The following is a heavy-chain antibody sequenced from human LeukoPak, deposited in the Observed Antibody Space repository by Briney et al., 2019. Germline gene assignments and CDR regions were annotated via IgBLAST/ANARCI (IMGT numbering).Heavy chain of an antibody. V-gene: IGHV3-23*01. Sequence: GGSLRLSCAASGFIFSSYVMGWVRQTPGKGLEWVSSISVGGGDTFASDSVKGRFTITRENSKNTLYLQMTGLRVEGTAVYFCAKLNLGEMAYFDSWGQGTLVTVSS. J-gene: IGHJ4*02. CDR1: GFIFSSYV. CDR3: AKLNLGEMAYFDS. CDR2: ISVGGGDT. D-gene: IGHD3-16*01.